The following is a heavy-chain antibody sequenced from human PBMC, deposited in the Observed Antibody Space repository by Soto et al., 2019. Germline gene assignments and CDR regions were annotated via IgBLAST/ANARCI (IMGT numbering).Heavy chain of an antibody. J-gene: IGHJ6*04. V-gene: IGHV4-30-2*01. CDR3: AREVRVLEAMDV. CDR1: GGSISSGGYA. D-gene: IGHD3-3*01. CDR2: IYHSGST. Sequence: QRPLQESGSGLVKPSKTLSLTCDVSGGSISSGGYAWSWIRQPPGKGLEWIGYIYHSGSTYYNPSLKSRVTISVARSKNQFSLKLSSVTAADTAVYYCAREVRVLEAMDVCGRGTTVTFSA.